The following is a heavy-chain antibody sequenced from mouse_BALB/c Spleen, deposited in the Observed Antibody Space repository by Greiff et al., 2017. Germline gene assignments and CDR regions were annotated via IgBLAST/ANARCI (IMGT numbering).Heavy chain of an antibody. V-gene: IGHV5-4*02. CDR1: GFTFSDYY. CDR3: ARDRDYDGGTWFAY. D-gene: IGHD2-3*01. CDR2: ISDGGSYT. Sequence: EVQLVESGGGLVKPGGSLKLSCAASGFTFSDYYMYWVRQTPEKRLEWVATISDGGSYTYYPDSVKGRFTISRDNAKNNLYLQMSSLKSEDTAMYYCARDRDYDGGTWFAYWGQGTLVTVSA. J-gene: IGHJ3*01.